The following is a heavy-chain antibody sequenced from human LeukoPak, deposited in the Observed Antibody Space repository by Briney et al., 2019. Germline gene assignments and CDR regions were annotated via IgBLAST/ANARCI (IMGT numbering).Heavy chain of an antibody. D-gene: IGHD5-18*01. J-gene: IGHJ4*02. Sequence: GGSLRLSCAASGFTLSSYSLNWVRRAPGKGLEWISYITGSSDTIKYADSVKGRFTISRDNAKKSLYLQMTSLRAEDTAVYYCVRGKAGMAYFDYWGQGTLVTVSS. CDR1: GFTLSSYS. CDR3: VRGKAGMAYFDY. CDR2: ITGSSDTI. V-gene: IGHV3-48*01.